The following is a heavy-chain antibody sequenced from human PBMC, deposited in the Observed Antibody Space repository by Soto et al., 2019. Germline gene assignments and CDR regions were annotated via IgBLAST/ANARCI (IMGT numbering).Heavy chain of an antibody. D-gene: IGHD3-3*01. J-gene: IGHJ5*02. CDR1: GGFISTYF. Sequence: QVPLKESGPGLVKPSETLSLTCTVSGGFISTYFWSWIRQPPGKGLEWIGYIFYNGSTSYNPSLKSRVSMSVDTSKNQFSLNLSSVTAADTAVYYCARSPPQTRFLVLWFDPWGQGTQVTVSS. CDR3: ARSPPQTRFLVLWFDP. CDR2: IFYNGST. V-gene: IGHV4-59*01.